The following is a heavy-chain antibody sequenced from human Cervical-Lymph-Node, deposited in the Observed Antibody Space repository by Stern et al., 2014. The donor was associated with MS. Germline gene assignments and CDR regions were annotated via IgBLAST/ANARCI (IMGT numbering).Heavy chain of an antibody. Sequence: MQLVESGTKMQTPGASVKVSCKASGYTFTAFFIHWVRQVPGQGLEWMGRLNPNSDDPTYAQNFQDRVTLTRDTSIGAAYLELSRLTSADTAVYYCAREATRIVVGIDYWGQGTQVTVSS. J-gene: IGHJ4*02. CDR3: AREATRIVVGIDY. V-gene: IGHV1-2*06. CDR1: GYTFTAFF. CDR2: LNPNSDDP. D-gene: IGHD3-22*01.